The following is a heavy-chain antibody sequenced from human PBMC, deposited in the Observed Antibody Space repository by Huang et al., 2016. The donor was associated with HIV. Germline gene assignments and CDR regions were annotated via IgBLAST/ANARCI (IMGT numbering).Heavy chain of an antibody. Sequence: QVQLVQSGSELRKPGASVKVSCQASGYTFTRYAMNWVRQAPGQGLEWMGRINTNTRNPTYAQAFTGRFVLSLDTSVSTAYLQISSLEAEDTAVYYCARDYYDSRGYDIHAVVDYWGQGTLVTVSS. J-gene: IGHJ4*02. CDR2: INTNTRNP. CDR3: ARDYYDSRGYDIHAVVDY. V-gene: IGHV7-4-1*02. D-gene: IGHD3-22*01. CDR1: GYTFTRYA.